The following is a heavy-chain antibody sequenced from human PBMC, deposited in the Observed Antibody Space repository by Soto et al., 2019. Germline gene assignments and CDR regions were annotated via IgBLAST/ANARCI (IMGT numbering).Heavy chain of an antibody. V-gene: IGHV1-8*01. D-gene: IGHD1-1*01. Sequence: ASVKVSCKASGYTFTSYDINWVRQATGQGLEWMGWMNPNSGNTGYAQKFQGRVTMTRNTSISTAYMELSSLRSEDTAVYYCARDSPGTTDGAFDIWGQGTMVTVSS. CDR3: ARDSPGTTDGAFDI. CDR1: GYTFTSYD. CDR2: MNPNSGNT. J-gene: IGHJ3*02.